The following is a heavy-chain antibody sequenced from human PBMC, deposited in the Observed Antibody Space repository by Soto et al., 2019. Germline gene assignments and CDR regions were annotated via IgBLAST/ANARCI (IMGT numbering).Heavy chain of an antibody. Sequence: PSETLSLTCSVSAGSISTYHWSWIRQPAGKGLEWIGRIYYTGSTDYNPSLKSRVTMSVDTSKNQFSLKVSSVTAADTAVYYCARDCSGGACYPASFDYWGQGTLVTVPS. D-gene: IGHD2-15*01. V-gene: IGHV4-4*07. J-gene: IGHJ4*02. CDR1: AGSISTYH. CDR3: ARDCSGGACYPASFDY. CDR2: IYYTGST.